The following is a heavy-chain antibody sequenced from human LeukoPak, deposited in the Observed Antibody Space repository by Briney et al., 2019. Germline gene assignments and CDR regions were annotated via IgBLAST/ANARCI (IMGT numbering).Heavy chain of an antibody. J-gene: IGHJ3*02. D-gene: IGHD4-23*01. CDR1: GGSISSGGYY. Sequence: TSQTLPLTCTVSGGSISSGGYYWSWIRQHPGKGLEWIGYIYYSGSTYYNPSLKSRVTISVDTSKNQFSLKLSSVTAADTAVYYCARSSYGGNKAFDIWGQGTMVTVSS. CDR3: ARSSYGGNKAFDI. CDR2: IYYSGST. V-gene: IGHV4-31*03.